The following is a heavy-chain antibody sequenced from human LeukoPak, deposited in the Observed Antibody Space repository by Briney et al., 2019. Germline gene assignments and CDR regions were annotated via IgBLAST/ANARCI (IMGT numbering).Heavy chain of an antibody. Sequence: LAGGSLRLSCAASEFTFDNYAMSWVRQAPGKGLEWVSAISGSGGSTYYADSVKGRFTISRDNSKNTLYLQMNSLRAEDTAVYYCAKDPGGYSSSPPLSSFDYWGQGTLVTVSS. J-gene: IGHJ4*02. CDR1: EFTFDNYA. V-gene: IGHV3-23*01. CDR3: AKDPGGYSSSPPLSSFDY. CDR2: ISGSGGST. D-gene: IGHD6-13*01.